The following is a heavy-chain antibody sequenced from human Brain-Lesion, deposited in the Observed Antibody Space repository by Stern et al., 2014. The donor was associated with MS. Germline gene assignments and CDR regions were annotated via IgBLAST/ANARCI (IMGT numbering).Heavy chain of an antibody. CDR1: GGSISSSTYY. J-gene: IGHJ4*02. CDR2: IYYSGFT. CDR3: ARHDSVPRPSQLYSARDRGPGYFDY. D-gene: IGHD1-26*01. Sequence: QLQLQESGPGLVKPSETLSLTCTVSGGSISSSTYYWAWIRQPPGKGLEWIGNIYYSGFTYYNPSLKSRVTISVDMSKKQLSLKLSSVTAADTAIYYCARHDSVPRPSQLYSARDRGPGYFDYWGQGTLVTVSS. V-gene: IGHV4-39*01.